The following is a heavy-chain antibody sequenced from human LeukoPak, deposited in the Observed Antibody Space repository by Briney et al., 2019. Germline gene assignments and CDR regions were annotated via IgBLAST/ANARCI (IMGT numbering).Heavy chain of an antibody. D-gene: IGHD5-12*01. V-gene: IGHV3-30*03. CDR1: GFTFAHYG. J-gene: IGHJ5*02. Sequence: GGSLRLSCAASGFTFAHYGVQWVRQAPGKGLEWVAAIAFDGRRKFYTNSVKGRFTISRDNSNNILFLQMSDLRTEDTALYYCARDRLYTGYDPVLDLWGQGTPVTVSS. CDR3: ARDRLYTGYDPVLDL. CDR2: IAFDGRRK.